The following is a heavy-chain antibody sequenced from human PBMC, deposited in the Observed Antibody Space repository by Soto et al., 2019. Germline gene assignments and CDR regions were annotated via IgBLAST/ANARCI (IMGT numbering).Heavy chain of an antibody. J-gene: IGHJ4*02. CDR3: AREEFEDRRGHFDY. CDR1: GFTFSTSV. V-gene: IGHV3-30-3*01. D-gene: IGHD3-22*01. CDR2: ISYGGVNK. Sequence: QVQLVESGGGVVQPGGSLRLSCAASGFTFSTSVMHWVRQAPGKGLEWMAIISYGGVNKYYADSVKGRFTISRDISESTLYLQMNSLRTEDTAVYYCAREEFEDRRGHFDYWGQGTLVSVSS.